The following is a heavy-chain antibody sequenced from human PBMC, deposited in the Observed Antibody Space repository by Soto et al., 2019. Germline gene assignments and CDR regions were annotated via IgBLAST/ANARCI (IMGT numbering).Heavy chain of an antibody. Sequence: SETLSLTCTVSGFSISSGGYYWIWIRQHPGKGLEWIGYIYYSGSTYYNPSLKSRVTISVDTSKNQFSLKLSSVTAADTAVYYCARGELAARVLDYWGQGTLVTVSS. D-gene: IGHD6-6*01. J-gene: IGHJ4*02. V-gene: IGHV4-31*03. CDR3: ARGELAARVLDY. CDR2: IYYSGST. CDR1: GFSISSGGYY.